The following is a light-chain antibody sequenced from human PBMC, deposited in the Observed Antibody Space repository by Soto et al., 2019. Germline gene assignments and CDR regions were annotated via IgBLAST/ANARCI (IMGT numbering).Light chain of an antibody. Sequence: IVLTQTPLSLSVTPGQPASISCKSAQSLLYSDGRTYLFWYLQKPGQPPQPLIYGASNRFSGVPDRFSGSGSGTDFTLRISRVEAEDVGVYFCMQSISRLTFGGGTKVDIK. CDR2: GAS. CDR1: QSLLYSDGRTY. CDR3: MQSISRLT. V-gene: IGKV2D-29*01. J-gene: IGKJ4*01.